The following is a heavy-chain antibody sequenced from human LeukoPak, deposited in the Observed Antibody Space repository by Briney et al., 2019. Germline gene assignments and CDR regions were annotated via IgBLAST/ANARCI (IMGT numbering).Heavy chain of an antibody. Sequence: GGSLRLSCAASRFTFSSYAMSWVRQAPGKGLEWVSAISGSGGSTYYADSVKGRFTISRDNSKNTLYLQMNSLRAEDTAVYYCAKWSQGGAHGPSIFDYWGQGTLVTVSS. CDR3: AKWSQGGAHGPSIFDY. D-gene: IGHD3-16*01. CDR1: RFTFSSYA. CDR2: ISGSGGST. J-gene: IGHJ4*02. V-gene: IGHV3-23*01.